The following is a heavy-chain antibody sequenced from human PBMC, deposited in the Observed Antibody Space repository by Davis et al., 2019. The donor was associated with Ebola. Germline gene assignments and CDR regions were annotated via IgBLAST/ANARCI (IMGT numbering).Heavy chain of an antibody. Sequence: MPSETLSLTCAVYGGSFSGYYWSWIRQPPGKGLEWIGEMNHSGSTNYNPSLKSRVTISVDTSKNQFSLKLSSVTAADTAVYYCARLGGIVVVPAAIRYYYGMDVWGQGTTVTVSS. CDR3: ARLGGIVVVPAAIRYYYGMDV. J-gene: IGHJ6*02. V-gene: IGHV4-34*01. D-gene: IGHD2-2*02. CDR2: MNHSGST. CDR1: GGSFSGYY.